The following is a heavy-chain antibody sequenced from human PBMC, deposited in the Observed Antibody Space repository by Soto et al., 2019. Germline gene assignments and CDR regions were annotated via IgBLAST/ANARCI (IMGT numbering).Heavy chain of an antibody. CDR3: AREDLRYFDWSY. J-gene: IGHJ4*02. D-gene: IGHD3-9*01. V-gene: IGHV1-8*01. Sequence: ASVKVSCNASGYTFTSYDINWVRQATGQGLEWMGWMNPNSGNTGYAQKFQGRVTMTRNTSISTAYMELSSLRSEDTAVYYCAREDLRYFDWSYWGQGTLVTVSS. CDR2: MNPNSGNT. CDR1: GYTFTSYD.